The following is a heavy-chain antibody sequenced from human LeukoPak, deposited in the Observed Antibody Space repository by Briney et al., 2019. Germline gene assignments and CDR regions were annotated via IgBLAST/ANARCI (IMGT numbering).Heavy chain of an antibody. CDR3: ARVRRGYSYGYNY. J-gene: IGHJ4*02. Sequence: QTSETLSLTCAVYGGSFSGYYWSWIRQPPGKGLEWIGEINHSGSTNYNPSLKSRVTISVDTSKNQFSLKLSSVTAADTAVYYCARVRRGYSYGYNYWGQGTLVTVSS. CDR2: INHSGST. CDR1: GGSFSGYY. V-gene: IGHV4-34*01. D-gene: IGHD5-18*01.